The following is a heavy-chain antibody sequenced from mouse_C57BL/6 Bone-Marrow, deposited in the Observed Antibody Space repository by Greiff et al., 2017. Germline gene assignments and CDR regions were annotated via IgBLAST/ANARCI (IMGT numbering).Heavy chain of an antibody. Sequence: VQLQQSGAELVLPGASVKLSCTASGYTFTSYWMHWVQPRPGHGLEWIGEIDPSDSYTTSNPKFKGKSTLTVDKSSSTAYMQLSSLTSEDSAVYYCARWYDGSKDYWGQGTTLTVSS. CDR3: ARWYDGSKDY. CDR1: GYTFTSYW. CDR2: IDPSDSYT. J-gene: IGHJ2*01. V-gene: IGHV1-69*01. D-gene: IGHD1-1*01.